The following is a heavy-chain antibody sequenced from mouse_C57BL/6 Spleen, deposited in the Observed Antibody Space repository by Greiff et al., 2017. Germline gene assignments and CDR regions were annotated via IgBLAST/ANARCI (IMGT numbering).Heavy chain of an antibody. CDR3: ARRDYYGTRGYFDY. D-gene: IGHD2-1*01. CDR2: IYPGDGDT. J-gene: IGHJ2*01. CDR1: GYAFSSSW. V-gene: IGHV1-82*01. Sequence: QVQLQQSGPELVKPGASVKISCKASGYAFSSSWMNWVKQRPGTGLEWIGRIYPGDGDTNYNGKFKGKATLTADKSSSTAYMQLSSLTSEDSAVYFCARRDYYGTRGYFDYWGQGTTLTVSS.